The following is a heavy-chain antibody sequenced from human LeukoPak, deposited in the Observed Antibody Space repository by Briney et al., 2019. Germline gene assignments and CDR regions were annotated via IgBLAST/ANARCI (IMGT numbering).Heavy chain of an antibody. Sequence: GGSLRLSCAASGFTFSSYWMSWVRQAPGKGLEWVANIKQVGSEKYYVDSVKGRFTISRDNAKNSLYLQMNSLRAEDTAVYYCAREGDSSGYYHVAFGYWGQGTLVTVSS. D-gene: IGHD3-22*01. CDR2: IKQVGSEK. J-gene: IGHJ4*02. V-gene: IGHV3-7*01. CDR1: GFTFSSYW. CDR3: AREGDSSGYYHVAFGY.